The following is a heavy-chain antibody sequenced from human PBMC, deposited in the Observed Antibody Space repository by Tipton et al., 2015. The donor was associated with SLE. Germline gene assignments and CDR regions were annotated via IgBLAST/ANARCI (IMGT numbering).Heavy chain of an antibody. CDR1: NSPLCSIYH. J-gene: IGHJ4*02. CDR3: ARHELVATKADY. CDR2: IYHSGHT. V-gene: IGHV4-38-2*01. Sequence: TLSLTCAVSNSPLCSIYHWGWIRQPPGKGLEWIGSIYHSGHTYSSVSLKSRVTLSMDTSMNQFSLKLSSVTAADTAVYYCARHELVATKADYWGQGTLVTVSS. D-gene: IGHD5-12*01.